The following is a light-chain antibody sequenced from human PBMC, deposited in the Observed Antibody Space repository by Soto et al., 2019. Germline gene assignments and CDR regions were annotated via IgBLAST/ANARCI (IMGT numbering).Light chain of an antibody. J-gene: IGKJ5*01. V-gene: IGKV3-15*01. Sequence: EIVMTQSPAILSVSPGERATLSCRASQSVSSNLAWYQQKPGQAPRLLIYGASTRATGIPARFSGSGSGTEFTLTISSLQSEDFAVYYCQQYNNWPPLTFGQGTRLDIK. CDR3: QQYNNWPPLT. CDR1: QSVSSN. CDR2: GAS.